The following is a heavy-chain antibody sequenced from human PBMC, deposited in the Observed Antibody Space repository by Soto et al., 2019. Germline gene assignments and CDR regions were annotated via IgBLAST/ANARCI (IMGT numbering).Heavy chain of an antibody. J-gene: IGHJ6*02. CDR3: AREKKHQSLGGRFGMDV. CDR2: IGSSGGYI. CDR1: GFIFSDFS. Sequence: PGGSLRLSCAVSGFIFSDFSMNWVRQAPGKGLEWVASIGSSGGYIFYADSVKGRFTISRDNAKKPLDLQINSLRAEDTAVYYCAREKKHQSLGGRFGMDVWGQGTTVTVSS. V-gene: IGHV3-21*01. D-gene: IGHD2-2*01.